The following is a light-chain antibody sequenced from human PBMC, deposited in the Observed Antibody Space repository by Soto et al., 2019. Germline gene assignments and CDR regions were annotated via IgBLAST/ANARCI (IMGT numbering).Light chain of an antibody. CDR2: DVS. J-gene: IGLJ2*01. CDR1: SRDVGGYNY. CDR3: ASYTTSRTVL. Sequence: QSALTQPASVSGSPGQSITISCTGTSRDVGGYNYVSWYQKHPGKAPKFIIFDVSNRPSGVSDRFSGSKSGNTASLTISGLQAEDEADYYCASYTTSRTVLFGGGTTLTVL. V-gene: IGLV2-14*03.